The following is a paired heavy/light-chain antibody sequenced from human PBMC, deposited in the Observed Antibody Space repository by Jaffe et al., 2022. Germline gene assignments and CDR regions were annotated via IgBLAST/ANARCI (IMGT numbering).Light chain of an antibody. Sequence: DIVMTQSPDSLAVSLGERATINCKSSQSVLYSSNNKNYLAWYQQKPGQPPKLLIYWASTRESGVPDRFSGSGSGTDFTLTISSLQAEDVAVYYCQQYYSLYTFGQGTKLEIK. CDR3: QQYYSLYT. V-gene: IGKV4-1*01. J-gene: IGKJ2*01. CDR1: QSVLYSSNNKNY. CDR2: WAS.
Heavy chain of an antibody. D-gene: IGHD3-3*01. Sequence: QVQLVQSGAEVKKPGASVKVSCKASGYTFTSYYMHWVRQAPGQGLEWMGIINPSGGSTSYAQKFQGRVTMTRDTSTSTVYMELSSLRSEDTAVYYCARAPFTYYDFWSGPGYYMDVWGKGTTVTVSS. J-gene: IGHJ6*03. CDR2: INPSGGST. CDR3: ARAPFTYYDFWSGPGYYMDV. CDR1: GYTFTSYY. V-gene: IGHV1-46*03.